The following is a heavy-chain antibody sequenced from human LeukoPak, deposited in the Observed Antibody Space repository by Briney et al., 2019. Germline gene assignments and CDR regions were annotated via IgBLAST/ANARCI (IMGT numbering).Heavy chain of an antibody. CDR2: IKEDGSEK. Sequence: PGGCLRLSCAASGFTFSSYWMSWVRQAPGKGLEWVANIKEDGSEKHYVDSVKGRFTISRDNAKNSLYLQMNSLRGEDTAVYYCARAWGLGYWGQGTLVTVSS. J-gene: IGHJ4*02. D-gene: IGHD7-27*01. CDR1: GFTFSSYW. V-gene: IGHV3-7*04. CDR3: ARAWGLGY.